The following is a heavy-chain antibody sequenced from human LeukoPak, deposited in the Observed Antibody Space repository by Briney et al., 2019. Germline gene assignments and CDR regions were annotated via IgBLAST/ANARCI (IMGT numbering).Heavy chain of an antibody. CDR1: GFTFSSYA. V-gene: IGHV3-23*01. J-gene: IGHJ6*03. D-gene: IGHD1-26*01. Sequence: GGSLRLFCAASGFTFSSYAMSWVRQAPGKGLEWVSAISGSGGSTYYADSVKGRFTISRDNSKNTLYLQMNSLRAEDTAVYYCANTGSGRPGPTYYYYYMDVWGKGTTVTISS. CDR3: ANTGSGRPGPTYYYYYMDV. CDR2: ISGSGGST.